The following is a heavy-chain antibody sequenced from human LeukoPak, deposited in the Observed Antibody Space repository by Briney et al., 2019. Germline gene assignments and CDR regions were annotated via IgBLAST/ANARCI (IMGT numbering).Heavy chain of an antibody. Sequence: SETLSLTCTVSGGSISSSSYYWGWIRQPPGKGLEWIGSIYYSGSTYYNPSLKSRVTISVDTSKNQFSLKLSSVTAADTAVYNCARLRIPSPAYYFDHWGQESLVTVSS. D-gene: IGHD2-2*01. V-gene: IGHV4-39*01. CDR2: IYYSGST. J-gene: IGHJ4*02. CDR3: ARLRIPSPAYYFDH. CDR1: GGSISSSSYY.